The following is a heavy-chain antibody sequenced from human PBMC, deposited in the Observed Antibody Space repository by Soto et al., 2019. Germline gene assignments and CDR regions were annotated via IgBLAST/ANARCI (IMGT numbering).Heavy chain of an antibody. CDR3: ASLGTTVTSFDS. V-gene: IGHV4-4*02. CDR2: IFHSGTT. Sequence: PSETLSLTCVVSGGSMYSSNWWSWVRQPPGKGLEWIGQIFHSGTTYYNLSLKSRVTISLDKSENQFSLKLSSLTAADTAVYYCASLGTTVTSFDSWGQGTLTTVSS. CDR1: GGSMYSSNW. J-gene: IGHJ4*02. D-gene: IGHD4-4*01.